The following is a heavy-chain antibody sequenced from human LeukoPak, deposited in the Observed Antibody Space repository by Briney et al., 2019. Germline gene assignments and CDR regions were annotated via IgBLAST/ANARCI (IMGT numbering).Heavy chain of an antibody. V-gene: IGHV5-51*01. CDR1: GYSFTSYC. CDR2: IYPGDSDP. D-gene: IGHD3-10*01. J-gene: IGHJ3*02. CDR3: ARRSITMVRGVISDDAFDI. Sequence: GESLKISCKGSGYSFTSYCIGWVRQMPGEGLEWMGIIYPGDSDPRYSPSFQGQVTISADKSISTAYLQWSSLKASDTAMYYCARRSITMVRGVISDDAFDIWGQGTMVTVSS.